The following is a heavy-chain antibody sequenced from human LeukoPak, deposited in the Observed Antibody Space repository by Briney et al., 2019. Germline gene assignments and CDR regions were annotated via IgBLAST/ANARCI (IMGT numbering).Heavy chain of an antibody. Sequence: GGPLRLSCAASGFTFSSYWMHWVRQAPGKGLEWVAFIQNDEIDKFYADSVKGRFTVSRDNSKNTLYLQMNSLRPEDTAVYYCAKERKLLPFDCWGQGTLVTVSS. J-gene: IGHJ4*02. D-gene: IGHD4-23*01. CDR3: AKERKLLPFDC. CDR1: GFTFSSYW. V-gene: IGHV3-30*02. CDR2: IQNDEIDK.